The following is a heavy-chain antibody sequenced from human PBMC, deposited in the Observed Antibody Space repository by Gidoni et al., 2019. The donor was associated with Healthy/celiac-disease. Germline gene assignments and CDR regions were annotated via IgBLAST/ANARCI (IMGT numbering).Heavy chain of an antibody. CDR1: GFTFSRYA. CDR3: AKDPSRMDV. J-gene: IGHJ6*02. CDR2: ISGSGGST. V-gene: IGHV3-23*01. Sequence: EMQLLASVGGLVQPGGSLRPSCADSGFTFSRYAMGWVRQAPGKGLEWVSAISGSGGSTYYADSVKGRFTISRDNSKNAVYLQMNSLRAEDTAVYYCAKDPSRMDVWGQGTTVTVSS.